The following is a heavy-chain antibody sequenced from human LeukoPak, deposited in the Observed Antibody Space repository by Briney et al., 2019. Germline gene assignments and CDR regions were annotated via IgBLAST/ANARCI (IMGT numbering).Heavy chain of an antibody. CDR1: GGSIRTNTYY. CDR2: IHHRGTT. Sequence: SETLSLTCTVSGGSIRTNTYYWGWVRQPPGKGLEWIGEIHHRGTTHYLPSLKSRVTMSVDTSKNHFSLELSSVSAADTAVYYCASVTYNGCQHFDNWGQGILVIVSS. J-gene: IGHJ4*02. D-gene: IGHD2-8*01. V-gene: IGHV4-39*07. CDR3: ASVTYNGCQHFDN.